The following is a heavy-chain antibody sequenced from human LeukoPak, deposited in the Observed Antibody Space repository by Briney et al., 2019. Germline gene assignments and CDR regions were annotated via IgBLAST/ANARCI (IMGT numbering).Heavy chain of an antibody. V-gene: IGHV3-64D*06. CDR2: ISSNGGST. J-gene: IGHJ4*02. Sequence: GGSLRLSCSASGFTFSSYAMHWVRQAPGKGLEXXXAISSNGGSTYYADSVKGRFTISRDNSKNTLYIQMRSLRAEDTAVYYCVEDLPHEVYYFDYWGQGTLVTVSS. CDR1: GFTFSSYA. CDR3: VEDLPHEVYYFDY. D-gene: IGHD5/OR15-5a*01.